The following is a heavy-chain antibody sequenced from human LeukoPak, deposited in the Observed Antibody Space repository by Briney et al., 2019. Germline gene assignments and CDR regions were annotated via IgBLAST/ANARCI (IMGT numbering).Heavy chain of an antibody. D-gene: IGHD6-13*01. V-gene: IGHV1-2*04. J-gene: IGHJ6*02. CDR1: GYTFTGYY. CDR2: INPNSGGT. CDR3: ARDLGPGSSWYYYYGMDV. Sequence: ASVNVSCKASGYTFTGYYMHWVRQAPGQGLEWMGWINPNSGGTNYAQKFQGWVTMTRDTSISTAYMELSRLRSDDTAVYYCARDLGPGSSWYYYYGMDVWGQGTTVTVSS.